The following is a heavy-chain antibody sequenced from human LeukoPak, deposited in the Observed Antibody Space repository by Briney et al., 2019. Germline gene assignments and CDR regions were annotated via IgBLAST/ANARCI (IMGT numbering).Heavy chain of an antibody. CDR3: ARYLRRVDAFDI. CDR2: IREDGTEK. V-gene: IGHV3-7*01. D-gene: IGHD6-13*01. Sequence: PGGSLRLSCTASGFNFNGAWMTWVRQAPGKGLEWVANIREDGTEKNYVDSMKGRFTISRDIAKNSLFLQMNSLRAEDTAVYYCARYLRRVDAFDIWGQGTMVTVSS. J-gene: IGHJ3*02. CDR1: GFNFNGAW.